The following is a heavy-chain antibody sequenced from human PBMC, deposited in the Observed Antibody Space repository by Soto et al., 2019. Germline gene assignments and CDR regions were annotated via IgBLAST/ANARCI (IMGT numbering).Heavy chain of an antibody. CDR3: ATVPIVGTKPYYFDS. V-gene: IGHV4-39*01. CDR1: GGSIRSSSYY. D-gene: IGHD1-1*01. J-gene: IGHJ4*02. CDR2: IYYNGNT. Sequence: SETLSLTCTVSGGSIRSSSYYWGWIRQPPGKGLEWIGSIYYNGNTYYNPSLRSRVTISVDTSKNQFSLKLSSVTAADTAVYYCATVPIVGTKPYYFDSWGQGTLVTVSS.